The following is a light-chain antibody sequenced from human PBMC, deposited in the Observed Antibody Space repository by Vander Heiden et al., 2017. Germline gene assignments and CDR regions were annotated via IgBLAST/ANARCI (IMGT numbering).Light chain of an antibody. Sequence: QSALTQPRSVSWSPGQSVPISCTGTSSDVGGYNYVSWYQQHPGKAPKRMIYDVSKRPSGVPDRFSGSKSGNTASLTISGLQAEDEADYYCCSYAGSYTVVFGGGTKLTVL. CDR2: DVS. J-gene: IGLJ2*01. CDR3: CSYAGSYTVV. V-gene: IGLV2-11*01. CDR1: SSDVGGYNY.